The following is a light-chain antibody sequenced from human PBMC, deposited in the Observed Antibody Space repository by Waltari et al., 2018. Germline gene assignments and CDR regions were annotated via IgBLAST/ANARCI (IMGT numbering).Light chain of an antibody. CDR1: GGTVVSNY. V-gene: IGLV6-57*02. Sequence: NYKLTQPPSVSESPVKTVTLSCTGSGGTVVSNYVQWYRQRPGSAPTTVMYRDNRRPSGVPDRFSGSVDSSSNSASLRISGLQAEDEGDYYCQSYDSRNVVFGGGTRLTVL. CDR3: QSYDSRNVV. J-gene: IGLJ3*02. CDR2: RDN.